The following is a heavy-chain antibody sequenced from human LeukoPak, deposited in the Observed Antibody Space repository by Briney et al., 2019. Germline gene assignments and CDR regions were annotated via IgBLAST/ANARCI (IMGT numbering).Heavy chain of an antibody. CDR3: AARGYSSINGAFDI. CDR2: IIPIFGTA. D-gene: IGHD5-18*01. Sequence: ASVKVSCKASGGTFSSYAISWVRQAPGQGLEWMGGIIPIFGTANYAQKFQGRVTITADESTSTAYMELSSLRSEDTAVYYCAARGYSSINGAFDIWGQGTMVTVSS. V-gene: IGHV1-69*13. J-gene: IGHJ3*02. CDR1: GGTFSSYA.